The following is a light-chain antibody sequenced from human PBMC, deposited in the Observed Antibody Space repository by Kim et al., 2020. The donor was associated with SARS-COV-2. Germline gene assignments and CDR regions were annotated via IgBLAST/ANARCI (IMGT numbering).Light chain of an antibody. CDR3: QTWGNGIVL. Sequence: QPVLTQSPSASASLGASVKLTCTLSSGHSSYAIAWHQQQPEKGPRYLMKVNSDGSHSKGDGIPDRFSGSSSGAERYLTISSLQSEDEADYYCQTWGNGIVLFGGGTQLTVL. V-gene: IGLV4-69*01. CDR1: SGHSSYA. J-gene: IGLJ2*01. CDR2: VNSDGSH.